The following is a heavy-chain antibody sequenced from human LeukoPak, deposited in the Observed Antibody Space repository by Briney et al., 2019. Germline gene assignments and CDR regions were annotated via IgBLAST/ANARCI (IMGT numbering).Heavy chain of an antibody. CDR1: GFTFDDYG. D-gene: IGHD1-14*01. Sequence: PGRSPRLSCAASGFTFDDYGMRWVRQAPGKGLEWVSGISWNSGSIGYADSVKGRFTISRDNAKNSLYLQMNSLRAEDTALYYCAKDIATGNRIDYSDCWGQGTLVTVSS. V-gene: IGHV3-9*01. CDR3: AKDIATGNRIDYSDC. J-gene: IGHJ4*02. CDR2: ISWNSGSI.